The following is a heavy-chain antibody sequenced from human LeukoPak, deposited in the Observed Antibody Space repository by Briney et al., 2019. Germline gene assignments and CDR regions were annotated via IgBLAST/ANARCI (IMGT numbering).Heavy chain of an antibody. CDR1: GGSISSYY. D-gene: IGHD4-17*01. CDR2: IYYSGST. J-gene: IGHJ4*02. CDR3: AREYGDATFDY. Sequence: PSETLSLTCTVSGGSISSYYWSWIRQPPGKGLEWIGYIYYSGSTYYNPSLKSRVTISVDTSKNQFSLKLSSVTAADTAVYYCAREYGDATFDYWGQGTLVTVSS. V-gene: IGHV4-30-4*08.